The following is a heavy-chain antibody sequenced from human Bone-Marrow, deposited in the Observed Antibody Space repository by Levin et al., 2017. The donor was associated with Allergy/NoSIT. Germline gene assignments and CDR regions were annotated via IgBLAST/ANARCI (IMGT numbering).Heavy chain of an antibody. CDR1: GFTFSNAW. D-gene: IGHD6-6*01. J-gene: IGHJ6*03. CDR3: TTDQSSSSDYYYYYMDV. V-gene: IGHV3-15*01. CDR2: IKSKTDGGTT. Sequence: PGGSLRLSCAASGFTFSNAWMSWVRQAPGKGLEWVGRIKSKTDGGTTDYAAPVKGRFTISRDDSKNTLYLQMNSLKTEDTAVYYCTTDQSSSSDYYYYYMDVWGKGTTVTVSS.